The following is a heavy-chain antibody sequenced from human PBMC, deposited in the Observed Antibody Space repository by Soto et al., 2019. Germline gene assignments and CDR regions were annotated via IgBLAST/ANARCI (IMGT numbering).Heavy chain of an antibody. V-gene: IGHV4-34*01. Sequence: TSETLSLTCAVYGGSFSGYYWSWIRQPPGKGLEWIGEINHSGSTNYNPSLKSRVTISVDTSKNQFSLKLSSVTAADTAVYYCARSSGGYYYYYYYYMDVWGKGTTVTVSS. CDR2: INHSGST. J-gene: IGHJ6*03. D-gene: IGHD3-22*01. CDR1: GGSFSGYY. CDR3: ARSSGGYYYYYYYYMDV.